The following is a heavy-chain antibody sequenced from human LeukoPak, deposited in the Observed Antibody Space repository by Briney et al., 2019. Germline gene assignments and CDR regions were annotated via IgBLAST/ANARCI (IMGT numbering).Heavy chain of an antibody. CDR3: ARAVPPNLEWFYY. J-gene: IGHJ4*02. Sequence: ASVKVSCKASGYTFTSYGISWVRQAPGQGLEWMGSITPYNGNTNYAQKLQGRVTMTTDTSTSTAYMELRSLRSDDTAVYYCARAVPPNLEWFYYWGQGTLVTVSS. V-gene: IGHV1-18*01. CDR2: ITPYNGNT. CDR1: GYTFTSYG. D-gene: IGHD3-3*01.